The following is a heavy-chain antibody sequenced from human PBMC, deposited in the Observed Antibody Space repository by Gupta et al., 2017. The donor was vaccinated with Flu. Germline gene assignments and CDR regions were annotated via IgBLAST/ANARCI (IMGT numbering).Heavy chain of an antibody. CDR1: GGSFSGYY. V-gene: IGHV4-34*01. Sequence: QVQLQQWGTGLLKPSETLSLTCAVYGGSFSGYYWSWIRQPPGKGLEWIGEINHSGSTNYNPSLKSRVTISVDTSKNQFSLKLSSVTAADTAVYYCARGQEVYRGRQGRNSRRSYFDYWGQGTLVTVSS. CDR3: ARGQEVYRGRQGRNSRRSYFDY. J-gene: IGHJ4*02. D-gene: IGHD1-14*01. CDR2: INHSGST.